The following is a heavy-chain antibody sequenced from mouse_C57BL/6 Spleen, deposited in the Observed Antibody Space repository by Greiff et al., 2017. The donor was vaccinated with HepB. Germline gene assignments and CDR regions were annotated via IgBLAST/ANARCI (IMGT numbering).Heavy chain of an antibody. CDR1: GFTFSSYA. D-gene: IGHD1-1*01. CDR3: TRERSPSYYYGGYWYFDV. V-gene: IGHV5-9-1*02. J-gene: IGHJ1*03. Sequence: EVQRVESGEGLVKPGGSLKLSCAASGFTFSSYAMSWVRQTPEKRLEWVAYISSGGDYIYYADTVKGRFTISRDNARNTLYLQMSSLKSEDTAMYYCTRERSPSYYYGGYWYFDVWGTGTTGTVSS. CDR2: ISSGGDYI.